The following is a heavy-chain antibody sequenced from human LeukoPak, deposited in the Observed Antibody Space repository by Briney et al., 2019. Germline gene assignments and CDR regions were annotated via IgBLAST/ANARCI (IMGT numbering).Heavy chain of an antibody. Sequence: GGSLRLSCAASGLTLSTYAMSWVRQAPGKGLEWVSIIYSGGTTYYADSVKGRFTISRDNPKNTLYLQMNSLRAEDTAVYYCTREGPDSSGYSFDYWGRGTLVTVSS. J-gene: IGHJ4*02. V-gene: IGHV3-53*01. D-gene: IGHD3-22*01. CDR3: TREGPDSSGYSFDY. CDR1: GLTLSTYA. CDR2: IYSGGTT.